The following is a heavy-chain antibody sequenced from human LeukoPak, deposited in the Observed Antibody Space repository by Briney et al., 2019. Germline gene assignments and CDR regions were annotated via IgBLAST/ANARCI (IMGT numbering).Heavy chain of an antibody. CDR2: TYYRSKWYN. J-gene: IGHJ4*02. Sequence: SQTLSLTCAISGDSVSSNSDVWNWIRQSPSRGLEWLGRTYYRSKWYNDYAVSVRSRISINPDTSKNQFSLQLNAVTPGDTAVYYCARGGAAAGLDYWGQGTLVTVSS. D-gene: IGHD6-13*01. V-gene: IGHV6-1*01. CDR3: ARGGAAAGLDY. CDR1: GDSVSSNSDV.